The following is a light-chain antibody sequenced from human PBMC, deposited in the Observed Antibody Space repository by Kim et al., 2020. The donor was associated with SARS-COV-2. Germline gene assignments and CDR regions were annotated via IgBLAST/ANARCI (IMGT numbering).Light chain of an antibody. Sequence: SASVGGRVTITCRASQSISSYVNWYQQKPGRVPKVLISGASSLQGGIPSRFKGRGSGTDFTLTISSLQPEDFATYYCQQTYSIPSTFGQGTKLEI. J-gene: IGKJ2*01. V-gene: IGKV1-39*01. CDR1: QSISSY. CDR3: QQTYSIPST. CDR2: GAS.